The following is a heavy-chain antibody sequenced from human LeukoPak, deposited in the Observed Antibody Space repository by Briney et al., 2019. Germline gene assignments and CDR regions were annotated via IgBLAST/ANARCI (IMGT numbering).Heavy chain of an antibody. CDR1: GYTFTSYG. CDR2: ISAYNGNT. V-gene: IGHV1-18*01. Sequence: ASVKVSCKASGYTFTSYGISWVRQAPGQGLEWMGWISAYNGNTNYARKLQGRVTMTTDTSTSTAYMELRSLRSDDKAVYYSARDGVDFWSGVEMDYWGQGTLVTVSS. CDR3: ARDGVDFWSGVEMDY. D-gene: IGHD3-3*01. J-gene: IGHJ4*02.